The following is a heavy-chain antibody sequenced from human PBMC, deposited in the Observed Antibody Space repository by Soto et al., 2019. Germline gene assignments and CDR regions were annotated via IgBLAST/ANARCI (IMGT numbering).Heavy chain of an antibody. V-gene: IGHV3-23*01. Sequence: EVQVLESGGALVQPGGSLRLSCAASGFTFSSYDMSWVRQAPGKGLEWVSGLSGSGGSTYYADSVKGRFTISRDNSKNTLYLQMNSLRAEDMAVYYCAKGWGDYWGQGTLVTVSS. CDR3: AKGWGDY. CDR1: GFTFSSYD. CDR2: LSGSGGST. D-gene: IGHD3-16*01. J-gene: IGHJ4*02.